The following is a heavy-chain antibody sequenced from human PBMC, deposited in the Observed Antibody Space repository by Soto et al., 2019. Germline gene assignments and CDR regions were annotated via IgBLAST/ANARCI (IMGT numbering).Heavy chain of an antibody. D-gene: IGHD3-16*01. Sequence: EAQLVGSGGKVVQHGGSVSLSCVASGFPFNTSDMNWVRQAPGKGLEWISHISYNGRDIKYADSVKGRFTIPRDNVNNSRHLHMTSLRVEDTGLYYCARHVESAYREYDSDWSAPWGQGTPGTVSS. J-gene: IGHJ5*02. CDR2: ISYNGRDI. V-gene: IGHV3-48*03. CDR1: GFPFNTSD. CDR3: ARHVESAYREYDSDWSAP.